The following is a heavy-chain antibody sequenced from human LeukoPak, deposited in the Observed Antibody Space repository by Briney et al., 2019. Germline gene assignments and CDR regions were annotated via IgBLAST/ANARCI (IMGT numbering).Heavy chain of an antibody. D-gene: IGHD3-22*01. CDR1: GFTFSSYG. Sequence: GGSLRLSCAASGFTFSSYGMSWVRQAPGKGLEWVSSISFTGGTTYYADSVKGRFTISRDNSKNTLYLQMNSLRVEDTAVYYCAKSWNYYDSSGDDALDIWGQGTMVTVSS. J-gene: IGHJ3*02. V-gene: IGHV3-23*01. CDR2: ISFTGGTT. CDR3: AKSWNYYDSSGDDALDI.